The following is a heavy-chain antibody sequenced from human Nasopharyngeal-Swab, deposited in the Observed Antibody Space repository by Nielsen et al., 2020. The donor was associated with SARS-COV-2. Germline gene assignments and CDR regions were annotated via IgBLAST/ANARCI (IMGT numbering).Heavy chain of an antibody. D-gene: IGHD3-22*01. CDR1: GFTFDDYA. V-gene: IGHV3-9*01. J-gene: IGHJ4*02. Sequence: SLKISCAASGFTFDDYAMHWVRQAPGKGPEWVSGISWNSGSIGYADSVKGRFTISRDNAKNSLYLQMNSLRAEDTALYYCAKDPFGYDSSGFASYWGQGTLVTVSS. CDR3: AKDPFGYDSSGFASY. CDR2: ISWNSGSI.